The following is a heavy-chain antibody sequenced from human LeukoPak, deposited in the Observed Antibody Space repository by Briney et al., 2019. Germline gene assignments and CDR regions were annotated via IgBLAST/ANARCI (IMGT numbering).Heavy chain of an antibody. CDR3: ATHPASYGDYYYYYGMDV. D-gene: IGHD4-17*01. J-gene: IGHJ6*02. Sequence: GESLKISCKGSGYSFTSYWIGWVRQMPGKGLEWMGIIYPGDSDTRYSPSFQGQVTISADKSISTAYLQWSSLKASDTAMYYCATHPASYGDYYYYYGMDVWGQGTTVTVSS. V-gene: IGHV5-51*01. CDR2: IYPGDSDT. CDR1: GYSFTSYW.